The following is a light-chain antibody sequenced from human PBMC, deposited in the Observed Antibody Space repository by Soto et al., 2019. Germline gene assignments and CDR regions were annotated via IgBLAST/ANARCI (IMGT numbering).Light chain of an antibody. CDR2: KNN. CDR3: SALDESLNGVL. Sequence: QSVLTQPPSASGTPGQRVTISCSGSSSNIGSNTVNWDQQLPGTAPKFLIYKNNQRPSGVPDRFSGTKSGTSASLATSGLPSEDEADYYCSALDESLNGVLFGGGTKLTVL. CDR1: SSNIGSNT. J-gene: IGLJ2*01. V-gene: IGLV1-44*01.